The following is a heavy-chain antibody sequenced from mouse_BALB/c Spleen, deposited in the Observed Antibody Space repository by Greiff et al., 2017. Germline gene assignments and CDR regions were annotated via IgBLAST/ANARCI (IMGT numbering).Heavy chain of an antibody. CDR3: TRNGDDGSWFAY. CDR2: IYPSDSYT. J-gene: IGHJ3*01. CDR1: GYTFTSYW. Sequence: QVQLQQPGAELVRPGASVKLSCKASGYTFTSYWINWVKQRPGQGLEWIGNIYPSDSYTNYNQKFKDKATLTVDKSSSTAYMQLSSPTSEDSAVYYCTRNGDDGSWFAYWGQGTLVTVSA. V-gene: IGHV1-69*02. D-gene: IGHD2-2*01.